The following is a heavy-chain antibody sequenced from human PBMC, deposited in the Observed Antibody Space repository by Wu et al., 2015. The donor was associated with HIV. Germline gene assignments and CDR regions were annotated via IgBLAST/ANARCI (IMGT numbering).Heavy chain of an antibody. D-gene: IGHD3-16*01. V-gene: IGHV1-24*01. J-gene: IGHJ5*02. Sequence: QVQLVQSGAEVKKPGASVKVSCKVSGYTLTELSMHWVRQAPGKGLEWMGGFDPEDGETIYAQKFQGRVTMTEDTSTDTAYMELSSLRSEDTAVYYCATVRPKLXMITVWGIVRWFDPGAREPWSTVSX. CDR2: FDPEDGET. CDR3: ATVRPKLXMITVWGIVRWFDP. CDR1: GYTLTELS.